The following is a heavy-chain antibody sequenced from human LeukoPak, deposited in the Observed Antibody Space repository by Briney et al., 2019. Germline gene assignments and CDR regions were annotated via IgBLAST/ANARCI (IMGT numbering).Heavy chain of an antibody. CDR3: ASEVVVAATRDFDY. Sequence: PGGSLRLSCAASGFTFSKHWMCWVRQIPGKGLEWVANIKQDGSETQYVGSVEGRFTVSRDNSKKSLSLRMNSLRAEDTAVYYCASEVVVAATRDFDYWGQGTLVTVSS. D-gene: IGHD2-15*01. V-gene: IGHV3-7*05. J-gene: IGHJ4*02. CDR2: IKQDGSET. CDR1: GFTFSKHW.